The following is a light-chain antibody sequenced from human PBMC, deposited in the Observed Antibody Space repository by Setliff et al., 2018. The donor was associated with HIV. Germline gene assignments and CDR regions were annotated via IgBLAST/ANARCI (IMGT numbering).Light chain of an antibody. V-gene: IGLV3-21*03. Sequence: SYELTQPPSVSVAPGKTARITCGGNNIGEKSVHWYQQKPGQAPVVVVYDDNDRPSGIPERISGSNSGHTATLTISRVEVGDEADYYCQVRDSSSDQYVFGSGTKVTVL. J-gene: IGLJ1*01. CDR2: DDN. CDR3: QVRDSSSDQYV. CDR1: NIGEKS.